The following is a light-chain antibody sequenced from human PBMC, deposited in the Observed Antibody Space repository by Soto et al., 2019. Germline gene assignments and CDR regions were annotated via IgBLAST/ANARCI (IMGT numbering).Light chain of an antibody. Sequence: DIVMTQSPATLSVSPGERATLSCRASQSLNTNLAWYQQKLGQAPRVLIYGASTRATGIPARFSGSGSGTEFTLTISGLQSEDFALYYCQQYNNWPWTFGQGTKVDI. V-gene: IGKV3-15*01. CDR1: QSLNTN. CDR2: GAS. CDR3: QQYNNWPWT. J-gene: IGKJ1*01.